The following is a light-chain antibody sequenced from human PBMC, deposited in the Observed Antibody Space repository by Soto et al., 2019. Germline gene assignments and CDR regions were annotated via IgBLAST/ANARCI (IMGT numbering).Light chain of an antibody. V-gene: IGKV3-11*01. CDR2: DAS. J-gene: IGKJ4*01. Sequence: EIVLTQSPATLSSSPGERATLSCRASQSIDTYLAWYQQKPGQAPRLLIYDASDRATGIPARFSGSGSGTAFTLTISGLEPEDFALYYCQQRYNWPLTFGGGTTVDIK. CDR1: QSIDTY. CDR3: QQRYNWPLT.